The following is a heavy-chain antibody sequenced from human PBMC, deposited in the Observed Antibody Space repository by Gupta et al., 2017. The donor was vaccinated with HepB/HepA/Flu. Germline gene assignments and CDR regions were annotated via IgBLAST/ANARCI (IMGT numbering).Heavy chain of an antibody. V-gene: IGHV4-39*01. Sequence: QLQLQESGPGLVKPSETLSLTCTVSGGSISSSSYYXGWIRQXPGKGLEWIGSIYYSGSTYYNPSLKSRVTISVDTSKNQFSLKLSSVTAADTAVYYCARRGVGYDSSGYNPHFDYWGQGTLVTVSS. CDR1: GGSISSSSYY. CDR3: ARRGVGYDSSGYNPHFDY. D-gene: IGHD3-22*01. CDR2: IYYSGST. J-gene: IGHJ4*02.